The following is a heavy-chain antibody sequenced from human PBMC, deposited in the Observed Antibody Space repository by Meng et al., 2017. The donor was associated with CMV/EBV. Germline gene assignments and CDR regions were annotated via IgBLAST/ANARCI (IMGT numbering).Heavy chain of an antibody. D-gene: IGHD3-22*01. Sequence: HVKVLRSWAEVKRHGASVQVSCKASGYTFTSYGISWVRQAPGQGLEWMGWISAYNGNTNYAQKLQGRVTMTTDTSTSTAYMELRSLRSDDTAVYYCARGGRYYYDSSGYCDYWGQGTLVTVSS. CDR2: ISAYNGNT. CDR1: GYTFTSYG. CDR3: ARGGRYYYDSSGYCDY. J-gene: IGHJ4*02. V-gene: IGHV1-18*01.